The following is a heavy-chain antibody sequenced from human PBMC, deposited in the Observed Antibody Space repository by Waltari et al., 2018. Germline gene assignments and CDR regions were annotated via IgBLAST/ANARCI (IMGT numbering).Heavy chain of an antibody. J-gene: IGHJ4*02. Sequence: QVQLQQWGAGLLKPSETLSLTCAVYGGSFSGYYWSWIRQPPGKGLEWIGEINHSGSPNYNPSLKSRVTISVDTSKNQFSLKLSSVTAADTAVYYCAREYCSSTSCFGRWVDYWGQGTLVTVSS. V-gene: IGHV4-34*01. CDR2: INHSGSP. CDR1: GGSFSGYY. CDR3: AREYCSSTSCFGRWVDY. D-gene: IGHD2-2*01.